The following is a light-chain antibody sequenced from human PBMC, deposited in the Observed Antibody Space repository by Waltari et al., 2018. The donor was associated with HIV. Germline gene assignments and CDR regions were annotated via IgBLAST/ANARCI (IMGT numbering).Light chain of an antibody. CDR1: SSDIGSSHY. Sequence: QSALTQPASVSGSPGQSITVSCTGTSSDIGSSHYVSWYQQTPGTAPKLVIYEVNNRPSGISNRFSGSKSGTTASLTISGLQTEDEAHYYCSSFTTSNTLLFGGGTKVTVL. J-gene: IGLJ2*01. CDR2: EVN. V-gene: IGLV2-14*01. CDR3: SSFTTSNTLL.